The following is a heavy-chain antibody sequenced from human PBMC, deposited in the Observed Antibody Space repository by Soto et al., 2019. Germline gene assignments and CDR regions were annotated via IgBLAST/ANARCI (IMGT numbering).Heavy chain of an antibody. CDR2: INHSGST. J-gene: IGHJ4*02. CDR3: ARGLLGTFDY. Sequence: PSETLSLTCAVYGGSFSGYYWSWIRQPPGKGLEWIGEINHSGSTNYNPSLKSRVTISVDTSKNQFSLKLSSVTAADTAVDYCARGLLGTFDYWGQGTLVPVSS. D-gene: IGHD1-26*01. V-gene: IGHV4-34*01. CDR1: GGSFSGYY.